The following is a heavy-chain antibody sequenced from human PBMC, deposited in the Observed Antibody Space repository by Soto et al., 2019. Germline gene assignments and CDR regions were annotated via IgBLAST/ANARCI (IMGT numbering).Heavy chain of an antibody. CDR2: ISYDGSNK. D-gene: IGHD3-22*01. CDR3: ARFLPRITMIVVVITTGFDY. CDR1: GFTLRSYC. J-gene: IGHJ4*02. Sequence: GGGLRLSLATSGFTLRSYCMPWGRPAPGKGVGGVAVISYDGSNKYYADSVKGRFTISRDNSKNTLYLQMNSLRAEDTAVYYCARFLPRITMIVVVITTGFDYWGQGTLVTVSS. V-gene: IGHV3-30*03.